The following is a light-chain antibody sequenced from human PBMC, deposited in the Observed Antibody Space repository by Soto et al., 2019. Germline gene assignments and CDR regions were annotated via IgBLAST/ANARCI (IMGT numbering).Light chain of an antibody. CDR2: DVS. J-gene: IGLJ2*01. V-gene: IGLV2-11*01. CDR1: SSDVGGYND. CDR3: CSYAGSYTLVV. Sequence: QSVLTQPRSVSGSPGQSVTISCTGTSSDVGGYNDVSWYQQHPGKAPKLMIYDVSKRPSGVPDRFSGSKSGNTASLTISGLQAEDEADYYCCSYAGSYTLVVFGGGTKLTVL.